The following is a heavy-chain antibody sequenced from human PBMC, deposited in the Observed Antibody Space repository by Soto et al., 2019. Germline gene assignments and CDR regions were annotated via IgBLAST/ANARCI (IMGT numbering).Heavy chain of an antibody. CDR3: GYVYYKSGRWDG. V-gene: IGHV2-5*02. CDR2: IYWDDDK. Sequence: ITLKESGPTLVKPTQTLTLTCTFSGFSLSTSAVGVGWIRQPPGKALEWLALIYWDDDKRYSPSLKSRLTIPKEPSKNPVVLTMTHMDPVETAPYYCGYVYYKSGRWDGWGQGTLVTVSS. CDR1: GFSLSTSAVG. D-gene: IGHD3-10*01. J-gene: IGHJ4*02.